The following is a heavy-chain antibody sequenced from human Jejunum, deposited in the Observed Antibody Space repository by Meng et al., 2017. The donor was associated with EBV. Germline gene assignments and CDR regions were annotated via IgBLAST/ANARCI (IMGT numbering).Heavy chain of an antibody. CDR3: ARLGGYASGTYYPIDP. CDR2: INHGGGA. V-gene: IGHV4-34*01. D-gene: IGHD3-10*01. J-gene: IGHJ5*02. CDR1: GGAFSDYH. Sequence: VQPQQGGGGLLKPAETLSPTRAVSGGAFSDYHCTWIRQPPGKGLEWIGEINHGGGAIYNPSLKSRVTISVDTSKNQFSLKLSSVTAADTAVYYCARLGGYASGTYYPIDPWGQGTLVTVSS.